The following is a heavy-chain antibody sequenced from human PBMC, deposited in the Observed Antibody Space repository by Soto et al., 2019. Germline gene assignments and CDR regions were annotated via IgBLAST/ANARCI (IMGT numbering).Heavy chain of an antibody. CDR1: GCTFTGYY. CDR2: INPNSGGT. D-gene: IGHD3-3*01. CDR3: ARSMDDFVYYFDY. V-gene: IGHV1-2*04. J-gene: IGHJ4*02. Sequence: ASVKVSCKASGCTFTGYYMHWVRQAPGQGLEWMGWINPNSGGTNYAQKFQGWVTMTRDTSISTAYMELSRLRSDDTAVYYCARSMDDFVYYFDYWGQGTLVTVSS.